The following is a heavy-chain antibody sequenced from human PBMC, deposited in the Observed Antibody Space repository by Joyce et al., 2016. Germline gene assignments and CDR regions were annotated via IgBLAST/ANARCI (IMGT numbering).Heavy chain of an antibody. CDR3: ARVPYSRPYYYYYLDI. V-gene: IGHV7-4-1*02. D-gene: IGHD4-11*01. CDR2: INTTTRKP. CDR1: ANTFNRNG. J-gene: IGHJ6*03. Sequence: QVQLVQSGSELKNPGASVNVSCKPSANTFNRNGISWVRQAPGQGLQWMGRINTTTRKPPYAQGFTGRFVFSLATSVSTAYLQISSLKPDDTAVYYCARVPYSRPYYYYYLDIWGKGTTVTVFS.